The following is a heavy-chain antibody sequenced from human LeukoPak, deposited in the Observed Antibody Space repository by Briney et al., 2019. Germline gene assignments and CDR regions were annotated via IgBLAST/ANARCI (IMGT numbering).Heavy chain of an antibody. CDR2: ISVSGSTT. CDR1: GFTFSNYA. J-gene: IGHJ4*02. D-gene: IGHD2-2*03. CDR3: ASGYCGSTNCRRDY. V-gene: IGHV3-23*01. Sequence: PGGSLRLSCAASGFTFSNYAMNWVRRAPGKGLDWVSGISVSGSTTYYADSVKGRFTISRDDSKNTVYLQMNSLRAEDTAVYYCASGYCGSTNCRRDYWGQGTLVTVSS.